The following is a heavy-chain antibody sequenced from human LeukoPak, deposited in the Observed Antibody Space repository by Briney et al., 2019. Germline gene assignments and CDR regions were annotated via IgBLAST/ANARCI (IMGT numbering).Heavy chain of an antibody. D-gene: IGHD3-10*01. J-gene: IGHJ6*03. V-gene: IGHV1-8*01. CDR1: GYTFTSYD. CDR2: MNPNSGNT. Sequence: ASVKVSCKASGYTFTSYDINWVRQATGQGLEWMGWMNPNSGNTGYAQKFQGRVTMTRNTSISTAYMELSSLRSEDTAVYYCASMVRGVIIEEVNMDVWGKGTTVTVSS. CDR3: ASMVRGVIIEEVNMDV.